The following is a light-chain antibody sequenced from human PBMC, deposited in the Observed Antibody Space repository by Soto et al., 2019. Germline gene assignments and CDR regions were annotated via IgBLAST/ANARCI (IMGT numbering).Light chain of an antibody. Sequence: AIQVTQSPSSLSASVGDRVTITCRTSQGIRSALGWYQQKPGKVPKLLIYDTSRLESAVPSRFSASGSGTEFTLTISGLQPDDFATYYCHQYNSYTWTFGQGTKVDIK. J-gene: IGKJ1*01. CDR3: HQYNSYTWT. V-gene: IGKV1-13*02. CDR2: DTS. CDR1: QGIRSA.